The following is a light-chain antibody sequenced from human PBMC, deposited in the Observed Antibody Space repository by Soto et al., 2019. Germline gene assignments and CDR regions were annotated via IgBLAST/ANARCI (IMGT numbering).Light chain of an antibody. Sequence: DIQMTQSPSTLSASVGDSVTLTCRASQSISGWLAWFQQKPGTAPKLLIYKASSLESGVPSRFSGSGSGTDFTLTISSLQPDDFATYYCQQYNIYPWTFGQGTKV. CDR3: QQYNIYPWT. J-gene: IGKJ1*01. V-gene: IGKV1-5*03. CDR1: QSISGW. CDR2: KAS.